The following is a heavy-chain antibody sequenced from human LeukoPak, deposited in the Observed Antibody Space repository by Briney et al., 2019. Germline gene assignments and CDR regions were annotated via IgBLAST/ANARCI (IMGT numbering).Heavy chain of an antibody. Sequence: SSVKLSCKASGGAFSSYAISWLRHAPGQGLEWMGGMIPIFGTANYAQKFQGRVTITTDESTSTAYMELSSLTPKDTAVNAGARDRYSSASGTEVYWGQGTLVTVSS. CDR1: GGAFSSYA. CDR3: ARDRYSSASGTEVY. D-gene: IGHD6-19*01. J-gene: IGHJ4*02. CDR2: MIPIFGTA. V-gene: IGHV1-69*05.